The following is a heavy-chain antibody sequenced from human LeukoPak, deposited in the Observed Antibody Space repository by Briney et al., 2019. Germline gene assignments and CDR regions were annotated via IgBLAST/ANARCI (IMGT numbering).Heavy chain of an antibody. V-gene: IGHV4-59*01. Sequence: PSETLSLTCTISGGSISRYYWTWIRQPPGKGLEWIGYIYYSGSTNYNPSLKSRVTISVDTSKNQFPLKLSSVTAADTAVYYCARGPGGYCSGGSCYYYYYYMDVWGKGTTVTVSS. CDR2: IYYSGST. CDR3: ARGPGGYCSGGSCYYYYYYMDV. J-gene: IGHJ6*03. D-gene: IGHD2-15*01. CDR1: GGSISRYY.